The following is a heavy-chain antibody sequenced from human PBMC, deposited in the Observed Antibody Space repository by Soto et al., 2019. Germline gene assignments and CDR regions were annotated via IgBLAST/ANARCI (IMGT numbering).Heavy chain of an antibody. J-gene: IGHJ2*01. Sequence: QVQLVQSGAEVKKPGASVKVSCKASGYTFTNYAIHWVRQAPGQRLEWMGWINAGNGNTRYSQKFQGRVTITRDTSASTAYMGLSSLRSEDTAMYFCARSGYSSGWYHWYFDFWGRGTLVTVSS. CDR2: INAGNGNT. D-gene: IGHD6-19*01. CDR3: ARSGYSSGWYHWYFDF. CDR1: GYTFTNYA. V-gene: IGHV1-3*01.